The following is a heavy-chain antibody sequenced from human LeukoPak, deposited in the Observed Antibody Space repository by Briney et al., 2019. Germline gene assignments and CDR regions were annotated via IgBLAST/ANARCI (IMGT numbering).Heavy chain of an antibody. J-gene: IGHJ6*03. CDR2: ISYVEGDV. Sequence: GGSLRLSCAASGFPFSGYPMYWVRQGPGKGLEWVAFISYVEGDVLYADSVKGRFTISRDDSKNTLYLQMNSLRPEDSAVFYCVRAGGAWSTTHYYYYMDVWGNGTTVTVSS. D-gene: IGHD1-1*01. CDR3: VRAGGAWSTTHYYYYMDV. CDR1: GFPFSGYP. V-gene: IGHV3-30*01.